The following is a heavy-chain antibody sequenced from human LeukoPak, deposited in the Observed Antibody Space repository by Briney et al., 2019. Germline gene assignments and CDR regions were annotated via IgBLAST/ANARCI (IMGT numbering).Heavy chain of an antibody. CDR3: AREGGRDGYNHKNRDDY. D-gene: IGHD5-24*01. V-gene: IGHV1-46*01. CDR2: INPGGGNT. Sequence: GASVKVSCKASGYIFTNYYIHWVRQAPGQGLEWMGIINPGGGNTNYAQKLQGRVTMTTDTSTSTAYMELRSLRSDDTAVYYCAREGGRDGYNHKNRDDYWGQGTLVTVSS. CDR1: GYIFTNYY. J-gene: IGHJ4*02.